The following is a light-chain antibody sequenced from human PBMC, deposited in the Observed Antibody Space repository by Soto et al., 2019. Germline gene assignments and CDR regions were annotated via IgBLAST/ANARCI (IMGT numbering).Light chain of an antibody. J-gene: IGLJ2*01. CDR2: DVS. Sequence: QSALTQPASVSGSPGQSITISCTGTSSDVGGYNYVSWYQQHPGKAPKLMIYDVSNRPSGVSNRFSGSKSGNTASLTISGLQAEDEADYYCSSYTSSSTGVLGGGTKVTVL. V-gene: IGLV2-14*01. CDR1: SSDVGGYNY. CDR3: SSYTSSSTGV.